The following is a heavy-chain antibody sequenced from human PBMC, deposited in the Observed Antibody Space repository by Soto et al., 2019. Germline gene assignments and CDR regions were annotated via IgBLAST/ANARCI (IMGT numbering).Heavy chain of an antibody. V-gene: IGHV4-59*01. D-gene: IGHD3-16*02. CDR2: IYHSGRT. Sequence: QVQLQESGPGLVKPSATLSLTCSISGGSISDYQWNWIRQPPGKGLEWIGYIYHSGRTNYNPSLNSRVTISLDTSAKQFSLRLRSVTAADTAVYYCARMRGLGEISPYVDSWGQGALVTVSS. J-gene: IGHJ4*02. CDR1: GGSISDYQ. CDR3: ARMRGLGEISPYVDS.